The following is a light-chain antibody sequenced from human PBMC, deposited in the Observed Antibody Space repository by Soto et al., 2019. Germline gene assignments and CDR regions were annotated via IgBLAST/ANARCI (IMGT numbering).Light chain of an antibody. V-gene: IGLV2-8*01. Sequence: QSALTQPPSASGSPGQSVTISCTGTSSDVGASEYVSWYQQHPGKAPKLMIYQVSKRPSGVPDRFSGSRSGNTASLTVSGRQAEDEADYYCTSYTSSDIFVLGGGTKLTVL. CDR3: TSYTSSDIFV. J-gene: IGLJ1*01. CDR1: SSDVGASEY. CDR2: QVS.